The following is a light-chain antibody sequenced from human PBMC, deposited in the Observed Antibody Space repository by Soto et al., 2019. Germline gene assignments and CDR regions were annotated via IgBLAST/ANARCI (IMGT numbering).Light chain of an antibody. J-gene: IGKJ5*01. CDR1: QGVEHD. V-gene: IGKV1-17*01. CDR2: DXS. Sequence: QMNQSPSPLSASVGSRVTLPXRASQGVEHDLAWYQQKRGXAPKXXXDDXSSLRRGVPSRFSGSGSGTEFTLTISSLQPEDVANYYCQQLKSYPIAFGLGTRLEI. CDR3: QQLKSYPIA.